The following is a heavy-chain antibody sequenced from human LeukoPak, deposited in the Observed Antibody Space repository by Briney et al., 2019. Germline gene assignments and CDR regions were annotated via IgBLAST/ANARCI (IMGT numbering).Heavy chain of an antibody. Sequence: SETLSLTCPVYGGSFSGYYWSWIRQPPAKGLEWIGEINHSGSTNYNPSLMSGGPISVDTSKNQSSLKLSSVTAADTAVYYCARASVYYYDRRGGNWFGPWGQGTLVTVSS. V-gene: IGHV4-34*01. CDR1: GGSFSGYY. CDR3: ARASVYYYDRRGGNWFGP. J-gene: IGHJ5*02. CDR2: INHSGST. D-gene: IGHD3-22*01.